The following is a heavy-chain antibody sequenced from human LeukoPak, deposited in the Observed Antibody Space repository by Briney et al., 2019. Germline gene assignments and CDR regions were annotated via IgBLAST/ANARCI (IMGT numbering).Heavy chain of an antibody. V-gene: IGHV1-18*01. CDR1: GYTFTSYG. Sequence: ASVKVSCKASGYTFTSYGISWVRQAPGQGLEWMGWIRAYNGNTDYAQKFQGRVTMTTDTSTSTAYMELRSLRSDDTAVYYCARDKRYSSSWYPDYWGQGTLVTVSS. CDR3: ARDKRYSSSWYPDY. J-gene: IGHJ4*02. D-gene: IGHD6-13*01. CDR2: IRAYNGNT.